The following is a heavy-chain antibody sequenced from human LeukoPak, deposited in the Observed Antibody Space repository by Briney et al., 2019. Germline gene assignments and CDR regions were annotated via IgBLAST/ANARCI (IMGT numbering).Heavy chain of an antibody. CDR1: GFTFSNYA. CDR3: ARRGAVADAFDI. J-gene: IGHJ3*02. Sequence: GGSLRLSCAASGFTFSNYAMSWVRQAPGKGLVWVSRIKSDGSSTSYADSVKGRFTISRDNAKNTLYLQMNSLRAEDTAVYYCARRGAVADAFDIWGQGTMVTVSS. D-gene: IGHD4-23*01. V-gene: IGHV3-74*01. CDR2: IKSDGSST.